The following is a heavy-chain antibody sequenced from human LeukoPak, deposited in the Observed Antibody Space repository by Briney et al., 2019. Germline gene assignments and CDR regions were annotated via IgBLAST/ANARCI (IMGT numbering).Heavy chain of an antibody. V-gene: IGHV3-74*01. J-gene: IGHJ4*02. CDR3: ARDCGGDCYPGSRSGFDY. D-gene: IGHD2-21*01. CDR2: INNDGSST. Sequence: GGSLRLSCAASGFTFSSYWMHWVRQAPGKGLVWVSRINNDGSSTSYADSVKGRFTISRDSAKNTLYLQMNSLRAEDTAVYYCARDCGGDCYPGSRSGFDYWGQGTLVTVSS. CDR1: GFTFSSYW.